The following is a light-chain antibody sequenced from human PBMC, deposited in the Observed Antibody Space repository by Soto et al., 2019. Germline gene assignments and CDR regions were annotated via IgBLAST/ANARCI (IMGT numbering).Light chain of an antibody. CDR1: QSVSSN. CDR2: GAS. Sequence: EIVMTQSPATLSVSPGERATLFCRARQSVSSNLAWYQQKPGQAPRLLIYGASTRATGIPARFSGSGSGTEFTLTISSLQSEYFAVYYCQQYNNWPPYTFGQGTKLEIK. CDR3: QQYNNWPPYT. J-gene: IGKJ2*01. V-gene: IGKV3-15*01.